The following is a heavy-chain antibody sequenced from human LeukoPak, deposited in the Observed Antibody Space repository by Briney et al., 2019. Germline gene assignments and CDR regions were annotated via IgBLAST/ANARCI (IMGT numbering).Heavy chain of an antibody. Sequence: PGGSLRLSCAASGFTFSSYAMSWIRQPPGKGLEWIGSIYYSGSTYCNPSLKSRVTISVDTSKNQFSLKLSSVTAADTAVYYCAGSGDWGLADYWGQGTLVTVSS. D-gene: IGHD3/OR15-3a*01. J-gene: IGHJ4*02. CDR1: GFTFSSYA. CDR2: IYYSGST. CDR3: AGSGDWGLADY. V-gene: IGHV4-38-2*01.